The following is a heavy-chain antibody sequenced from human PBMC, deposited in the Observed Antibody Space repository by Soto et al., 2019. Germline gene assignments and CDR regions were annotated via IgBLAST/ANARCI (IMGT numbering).Heavy chain of an antibody. D-gene: IGHD5-18*01. CDR3: AKGRGSYGIYYYYGMDV. CDR2: ISYDGTNK. Sequence: QVQLVESGGGVVQPGRSLRLSCAASGFIFSSSGMHWVRQAPGKGLEWVALISYDGTNKYYADSVKGRFTISRDNSKNXQYLQVSSLRAEDTAVYYCAKGRGSYGIYYYYGMDVWGQGTTVTVSS. J-gene: IGHJ6*02. CDR1: GFIFSSSG. V-gene: IGHV3-30*18.